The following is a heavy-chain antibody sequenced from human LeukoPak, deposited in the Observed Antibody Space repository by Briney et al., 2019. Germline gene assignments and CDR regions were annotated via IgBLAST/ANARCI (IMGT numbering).Heavy chain of an antibody. CDR2: FDPEDGET. D-gene: IGHD2-2*01. J-gene: IGHJ3*02. CDR3: ATVARCSSTSCYRAVGYGQNDAFDI. CDR1: GYTLTELS. Sequence: GASVKVSCKVSGYTLTELSMHWVRQAPGKGLEWMGGFDPEDGETIYAQKLQGRVTMTEDTSTDTAYMELSSLRSEDTAVYYCATVARCSSTSCYRAVGYGQNDAFDIWGQGTMVTVSS. V-gene: IGHV1-24*01.